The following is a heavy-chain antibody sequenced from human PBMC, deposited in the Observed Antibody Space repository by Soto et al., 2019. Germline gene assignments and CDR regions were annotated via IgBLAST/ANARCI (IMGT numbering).Heavy chain of an antibody. CDR1: GGSISSSNW. CDR3: GRDGSGSYYQTYYYYGMDV. CDR2: IYHSAST. D-gene: IGHD3-10*01. Sequence: ASETLSLTCAVSGGSISSSNWWSWVRQPPGKGLEWIGEIYHSASTNYNPSLKSRVTISVDKSKNQFSLKLSSVTAADTAVYYCGRDGSGSYYQTYYYYGMDVWGQGTTVTVSS. V-gene: IGHV4-4*02. J-gene: IGHJ6*02.